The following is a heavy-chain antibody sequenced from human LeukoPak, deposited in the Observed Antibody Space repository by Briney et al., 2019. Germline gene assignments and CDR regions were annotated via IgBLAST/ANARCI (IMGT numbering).Heavy chain of an antibody. CDR2: INHRGST. V-gene: IGHV4-34*01. CDR1: GGSFSGYY. D-gene: IGHD4-17*01. CDR3: GMTTVTTIYYLDY. J-gene: IGHJ4*02. Sequence: SETLSLTCAVYGGSFSGYYWSWIRQPPGKGLEWIGEINHRGSTNYNPSLKRRVTLSVDTSKNQFSLKLSSLTAADTAVYYCGMTTVTTIYYLDYWGQGTLVTVSS.